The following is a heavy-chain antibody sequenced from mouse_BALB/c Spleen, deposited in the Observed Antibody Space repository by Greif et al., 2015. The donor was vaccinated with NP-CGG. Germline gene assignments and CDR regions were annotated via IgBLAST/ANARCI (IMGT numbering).Heavy chain of an antibody. J-gene: IGHJ3*01. CDR2: IYPGNVNT. CDR1: GYTFTSYY. D-gene: IGHD4-1*01. CDR3: ARGGYLGRSFAY. Sequence: VQLQESGPELVKPGASVRISCKASGYTFTSYYIHWVKQRPGQGLEWIGWIYPGNVNTKYNEKFKGKATLTADKSSSTAYMQLSSLTSEDSAVYFCARGGYLGRSFAYWGQGTLVTVSA. V-gene: IGHV1S56*01.